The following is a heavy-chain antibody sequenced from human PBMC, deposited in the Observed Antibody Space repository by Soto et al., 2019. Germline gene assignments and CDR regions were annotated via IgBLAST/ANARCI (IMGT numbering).Heavy chain of an antibody. CDR1: GGSISSYY. CDR3: ARHVNLPLAGTGFVS. Sequence: PSETLSLTCTASGGSISSYYWSWIRQPPGKGLEWIGYIYYSGSTNYNPSLKSRVTISVDTSQEQFSLKLSSVTATDTAVYYCARHVNLPLAGTGFVSWGRGTLVTVSS. J-gene: IGHJ4*02. V-gene: IGHV4-59*08. CDR2: IYYSGST. D-gene: IGHD6-19*01.